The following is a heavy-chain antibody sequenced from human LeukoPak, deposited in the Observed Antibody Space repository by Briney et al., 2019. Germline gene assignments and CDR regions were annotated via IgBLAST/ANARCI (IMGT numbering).Heavy chain of an antibody. V-gene: IGHV3-23*01. D-gene: IGHD5-18*01. CDR1: GFTFTSYA. CDR2: ISGSAGST. CDR3: ARAIQLWFYFDY. Sequence: AGGSLRHSCAASGFTFTSYAMSWVRQAPGKGLEWVSAISGSAGSTYYADSVKGRFTISRDNSKNTLYLQMNSLRAEDTAVYYCARAIQLWFYFDYWGQGTLVTVSS. J-gene: IGHJ4*02.